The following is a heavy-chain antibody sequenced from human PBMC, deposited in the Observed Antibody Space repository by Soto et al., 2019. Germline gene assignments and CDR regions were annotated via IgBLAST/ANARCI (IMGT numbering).Heavy chain of an antibody. V-gene: IGHV3-23*01. CDR3: DLLKGGDH. Sequence: EVQLLESGGGLVQPGGSLRLSCAASGFSYSSYDMSWVRQAPGQGLEWVSGISARGGGTYYADSVKGRFTISRVDSKNMLYLQMNSLRGEDTAVYYCDLLKGGDHWGQGTLVTVSS. J-gene: IGHJ4*02. CDR1: GFSYSSYD. D-gene: IGHD2-8*01. CDR2: ISARGGGT.